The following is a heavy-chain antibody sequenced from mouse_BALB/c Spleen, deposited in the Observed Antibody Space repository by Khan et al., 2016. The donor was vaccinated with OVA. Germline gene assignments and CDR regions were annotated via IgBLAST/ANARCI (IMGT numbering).Heavy chain of an antibody. J-gene: IGHJ4*01. Sequence: EVQLLESGPDLVKPSQSLTLSCTVTGFSITSDYAWYWIRQFQGNKQEWMGNISSTGGTSYNPTLKSRFSVTRDTSTKHFSLQLKSVPTEDPATYSTARSVYYCCEYALDCWGRGTSVTVSS. V-gene: IGHV3-2*02. CDR2: ISSTGGT. CDR1: GFSITSDYA. D-gene: IGHD2-1*01. CDR3: ARSVYYCCEYALDC.